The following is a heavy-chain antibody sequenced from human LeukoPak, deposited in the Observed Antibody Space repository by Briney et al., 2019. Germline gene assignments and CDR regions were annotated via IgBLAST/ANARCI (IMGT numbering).Heavy chain of an antibody. V-gene: IGHV3-23*01. CDR1: GFTFSSYA. CDR3: AKESYYYDSSGYYYVHSDY. D-gene: IGHD3-22*01. CDR2: ISGSGGST. Sequence: GGSLRLSCAASGFTFSSYAMSWVRQAPGKGLEWVSAISGSGGSTYYADSVKGRFTISRDNSKNTLYLQMNSLRAEDTAVYYCAKESYYYDSSGYYYVHSDYWGQGTLVTVSS. J-gene: IGHJ4*02.